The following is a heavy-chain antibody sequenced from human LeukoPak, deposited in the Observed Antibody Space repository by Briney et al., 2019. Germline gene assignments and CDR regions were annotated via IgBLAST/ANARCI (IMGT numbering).Heavy chain of an antibody. CDR2: IYYSGST. Sequence: SETLSLTCTVSGGSISSYYWSWIRQPPGKGLEWIGYIYYSGSTNYNPSLKSRVTISVDTSKNQFSLKLSSVTAADTAVYYCARREVAGTFDPGGQGTLVTVSS. V-gene: IGHV4-59*08. J-gene: IGHJ5*02. CDR3: ARREVAGTFDP. D-gene: IGHD6-19*01. CDR1: GGSISSYY.